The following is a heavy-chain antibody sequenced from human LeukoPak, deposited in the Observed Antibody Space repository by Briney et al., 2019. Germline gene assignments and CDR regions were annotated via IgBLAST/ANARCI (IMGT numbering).Heavy chain of an antibody. D-gene: IGHD5-12*01. CDR2: IIPIFGTA. CDR1: GGTFSSYA. V-gene: IGHV1-69*05. Sequence: ASVKVSCKASGGTFSSYAISWVRQAPGQGLEWMGRIIPIFGTANYAQKFQGRVTITTDESTSTAYMELSSLRSEDTAVYYCARSLVATMYYYFDYWGQGTLVTVPS. J-gene: IGHJ4*02. CDR3: ARSLVATMYYYFDY.